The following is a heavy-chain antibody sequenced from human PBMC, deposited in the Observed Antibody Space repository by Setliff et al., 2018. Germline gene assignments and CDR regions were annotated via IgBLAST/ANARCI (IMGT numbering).Heavy chain of an antibody. J-gene: IGHJ4*02. V-gene: IGHV3-23*01. CDR1: GFTFSIYS. D-gene: IGHD3-3*01. Sequence: GGSLRPSCAAPGFTFSIYSMSWVRQAPGKGLEWVALISATGGATYYADSVKGRFTIFRDNSKNSLYLQMNDLRAEDTAVYYCAKDLASWSPDRWGLGTLVTVSS. CDR3: AKDLASWSPDR. CDR2: ISATGGAT.